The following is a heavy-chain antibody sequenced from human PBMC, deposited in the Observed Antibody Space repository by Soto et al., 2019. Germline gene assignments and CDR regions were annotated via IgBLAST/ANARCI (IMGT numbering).Heavy chain of an antibody. Sequence: ASVKVSFKASGYTFTSYGIRWVRQAPGQGLEWMGWISAHNGHTDYAQKFQGRVTMTTDTSTTTAYMELRSLRSDDTAVFYCARGHDMDVWGQGTTVTVSS. CDR2: ISAHNGHT. J-gene: IGHJ6*02. V-gene: IGHV1-18*01. CDR3: ARGHDMDV. CDR1: GYTFTSYG.